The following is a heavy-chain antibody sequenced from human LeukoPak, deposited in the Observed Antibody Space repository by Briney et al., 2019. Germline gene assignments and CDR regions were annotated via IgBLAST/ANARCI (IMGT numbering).Heavy chain of an antibody. D-gene: IGHD5-24*01. CDR3: ARDRGWLQSDY. V-gene: IGHV3-7*03. CDR1: GFTLSNFW. CDR2: INQDGSQK. J-gene: IGHJ4*02. Sequence: PGGSLRLSCAPSGFTLSNFWMSWVRQAPGKGREWVADINQDGSQKYYRDSVKGRFTISRDNAKNSLYLEMNSLSAEDTAVYYCARDRGWLQSDYWGQGALVTVSS.